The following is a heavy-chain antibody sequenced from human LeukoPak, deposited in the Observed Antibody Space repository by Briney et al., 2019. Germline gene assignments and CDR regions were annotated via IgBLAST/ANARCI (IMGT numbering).Heavy chain of an antibody. V-gene: IGHV1-2*02. CDR1: GYTFTGYY. CDR3: AREARNIVVVVAATRNLIYYFDY. J-gene: IGHJ4*02. D-gene: IGHD2-15*01. Sequence: GASVKVSCKASGYTFTGYYMHWVRQAPGQGLEWMGWINPNSGGTNYAQKFQGRVTITADKSTSTAYMELSSLRSEDTAVYYCAREARNIVVVVAATRNLIYYFDYWGQGTLVTVSS. CDR2: INPNSGGT.